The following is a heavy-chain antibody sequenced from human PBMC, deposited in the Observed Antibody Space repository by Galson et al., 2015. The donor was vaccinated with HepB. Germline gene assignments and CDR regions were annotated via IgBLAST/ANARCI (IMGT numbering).Heavy chain of an antibody. D-gene: IGHD2-15*01. CDR2: ISGSGDTT. J-gene: IGHJ4*02. CDR1: GVTFSNYA. Sequence: SLRLSCAAPGVTFSNYAMGWVRQAPGKGLGWVSTISGSGDTTYYSDSVKGRFTISRDNSKNTVYLQMDSLRAEDTAIFYCAARRGVANLFCYDFWGQGTLVTVSS. V-gene: IGHV3-23*01. CDR3: AARRGVANLFCYDF.